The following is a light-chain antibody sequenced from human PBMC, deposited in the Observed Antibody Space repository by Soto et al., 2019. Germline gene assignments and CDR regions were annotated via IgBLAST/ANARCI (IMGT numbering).Light chain of an antibody. CDR3: QQYGSSPPIT. CDR1: QSVSSSY. Sequence: EIVLPQSPGTLSLSPGERATLSCRASQSVSSSYLAWYQQKPGQAPRLLIYGAARRATGIPDRSSGSGSGTDFTLTISRLAPEDFAVYYCQQYGSSPPITFGQGTRLEIK. CDR2: GAA. V-gene: IGKV3-20*01. J-gene: IGKJ5*01.